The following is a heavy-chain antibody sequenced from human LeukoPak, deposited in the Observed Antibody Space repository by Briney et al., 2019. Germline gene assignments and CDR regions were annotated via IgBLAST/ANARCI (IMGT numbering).Heavy chain of an antibody. CDR1: GFTFSSYA. CDR3: AKDRGLGYCSGGSCYSGYNFQH. D-gene: IGHD2-15*01. V-gene: IGHV3-23*01. J-gene: IGHJ1*01. Sequence: GGSLRLSCAASGFTFSSYAMSWVRQAPGKGLEWVSAISGSGGSTYYADSVKGRFTISRDNSKNALYLQMNSLRAEDTAVYYCAKDRGLGYCSGGSCYSGYNFQHWGQGTLVTVSS. CDR2: ISGSGGST.